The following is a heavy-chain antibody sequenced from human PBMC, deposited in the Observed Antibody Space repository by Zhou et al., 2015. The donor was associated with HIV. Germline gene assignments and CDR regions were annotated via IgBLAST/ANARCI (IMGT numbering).Heavy chain of an antibody. V-gene: IGHV1-46*01. CDR2: IGAVVGEGA. CDR3: ARRAREGDASSGSDY. CDR1: GYTFSTYN. J-gene: IGHJ4*02. D-gene: IGHD2-21*01. Sequence: QVQLVQSGTEVKSPGASVTISCTASGYTFSTYNIHWVRQAPGQGLEWVGKIGAVVGEGAAYALRFQGRVTMTADTSTNTVYMELKNLRSEDTAIYYCARRAREGDASSGSDYWGQGSLITVSP.